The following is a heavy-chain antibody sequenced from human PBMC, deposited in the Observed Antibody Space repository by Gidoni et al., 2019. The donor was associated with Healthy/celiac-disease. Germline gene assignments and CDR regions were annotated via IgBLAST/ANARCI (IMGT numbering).Heavy chain of an antibody. CDR3: ARDPGFTPMDV. J-gene: IGHJ6*02. Sequence: EVQLVESGGGLVKPGASLRLYCAASGFTFRSYSMNWVRQAPGKGLEWVSSISSSSSYIYYADSVKGRFTISRDNAKNSLYLQMNSLRAEDTAVYYCARDPGFTPMDVWGQGTTVTVSS. V-gene: IGHV3-21*01. CDR1: GFTFRSYS. D-gene: IGHD3-9*01. CDR2: ISSSSSYI.